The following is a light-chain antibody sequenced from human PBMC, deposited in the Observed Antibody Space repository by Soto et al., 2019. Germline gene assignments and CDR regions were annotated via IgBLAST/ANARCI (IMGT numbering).Light chain of an antibody. CDR3: QPYGSSPWT. Sequence: EIVLTQSPGTLSLSPGERATLSCRASQSVSSSFLAWYQQKPGQAPRLLIYVASSRATGIPDRFSGSGSGTDFTLTISRLEPEDFAVYYCQPYGSSPWTFGQGTKVEIK. V-gene: IGKV3-20*01. CDR1: QSVSSSF. CDR2: VAS. J-gene: IGKJ1*01.